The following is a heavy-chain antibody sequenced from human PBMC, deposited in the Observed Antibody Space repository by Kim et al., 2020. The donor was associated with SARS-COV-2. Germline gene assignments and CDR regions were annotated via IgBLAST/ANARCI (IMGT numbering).Heavy chain of an antibody. D-gene: IGHD6-13*01. CDR3: ARVPIAAAGRWFDP. V-gene: IGHV4-4*02. Sequence: NPSLKSRVTISVDKSKNQFSLKLSSVTAAGTAVYYCARVPIAAAGRWFDPWGQGTLVTVSS. J-gene: IGHJ5*02.